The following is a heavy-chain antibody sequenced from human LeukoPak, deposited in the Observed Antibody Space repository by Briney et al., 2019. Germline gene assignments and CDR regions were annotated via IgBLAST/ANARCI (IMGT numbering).Heavy chain of an antibody. J-gene: IGHJ4*02. D-gene: IGHD3-10*01. CDR1: GGSISSGGYY. V-gene: IGHV4-30-2*01. Sequence: SQTLSLTCTVSGGSISSGGYYWSWIRQPPGKGLEWIGEINHSGSTNYNPSLKSRVTISVDTSKNQFSLKLSSVTAADTAVYYCASLGGDAYYYGSGSYCCWGQGTLVTVSS. CDR2: INHSGST. CDR3: ASLGGDAYYYGSGSYCC.